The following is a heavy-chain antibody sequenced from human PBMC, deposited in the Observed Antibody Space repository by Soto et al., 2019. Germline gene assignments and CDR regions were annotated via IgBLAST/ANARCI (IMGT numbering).Heavy chain of an antibody. J-gene: IGHJ6*02. CDR2: IYPGDSDT. D-gene: IGHD5-18*01. CDR1: GYSFTSYW. Sequence: PGESLKISCKGSGYSFTSYWIGWVRQMPGKGLEWMGIIYPGDSDTRYSPSFQGQVTISADKSISTAYLQWGSLKASDTAMYYCARRNTAMGYYYYGMDVWGQGTTVTVSS. CDR3: ARRNTAMGYYYYGMDV. V-gene: IGHV5-51*01.